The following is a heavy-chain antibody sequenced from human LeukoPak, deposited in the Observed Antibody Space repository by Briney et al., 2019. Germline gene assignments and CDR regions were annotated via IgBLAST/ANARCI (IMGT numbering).Heavy chain of an antibody. CDR2: ISSSSSYI. J-gene: IGHJ4*02. CDR3: TRDTLGEGEDANYAVYYFDC. D-gene: IGHD4/OR15-4a*01. Sequence: GGSLRLSCAASGFTFSSYSMNWVRQAPGKGLGWVSSISSSSSYIYYADSVKGRFTISRDNGKNSLDLQMNSLRADDTAVYYCTRDTLGEGEDANYAVYYFDCWGQGTVVTVSS. V-gene: IGHV3-21*01. CDR1: GFTFSSYS.